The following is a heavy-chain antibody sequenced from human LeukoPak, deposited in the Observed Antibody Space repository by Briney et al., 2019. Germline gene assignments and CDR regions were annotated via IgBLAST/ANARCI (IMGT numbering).Heavy chain of an antibody. V-gene: IGHV1-8*01. CDR2: MNPSSGNG. D-gene: IGHD1-26*01. CDR3: ARSRAFNSGAFDP. Sequence: ASVKVSCKASGYTFTSYDINWVRQATGQGPEWMGWMNPSSGNGGSAQKFQGRVTMTRNTSISTAYMELSSLRSEDTAVYYCARSRAFNSGAFDPWGQGSLVTVSS. J-gene: IGHJ5*02. CDR1: GYTFTSYD.